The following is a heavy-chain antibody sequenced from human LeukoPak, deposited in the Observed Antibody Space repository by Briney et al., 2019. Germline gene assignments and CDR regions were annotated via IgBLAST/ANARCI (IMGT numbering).Heavy chain of an antibody. CDR3: ARHQPLGYGGNSDAFDI. Sequence: SETLSLTCTVSGGSISNSTYYWGWIRQPPGKGLEWIGTIYYRGSTYYNPSLKSRVTISVDTSKNQFSLKLSSVTAADTAVYYCARHQPLGYGGNSDAFDIWGQGTMVTVSS. V-gene: IGHV4-39*01. J-gene: IGHJ3*02. CDR2: IYYRGST. D-gene: IGHD4-23*01. CDR1: GGSISNSTYY.